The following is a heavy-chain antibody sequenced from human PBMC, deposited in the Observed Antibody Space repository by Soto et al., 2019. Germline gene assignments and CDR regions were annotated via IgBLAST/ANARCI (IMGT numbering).Heavy chain of an antibody. V-gene: IGHV1-69*08. J-gene: IGHJ4*02. CDR3: AKEYYYDSSGYQE. D-gene: IGHD3-22*01. CDR1: GGTFSSYT. CDR2: IIPILGIA. Sequence: QVQLVQSGAEVKKPGSSVKVSCKASGGTFSSYTISWVRQAPGQGLEWMGRIIPILGIANYAQKFQGRVTITADKSSSTAYMELSSLRSEATDVYYCAKEYYYDSSGYQEWGQGTLVTVSS.